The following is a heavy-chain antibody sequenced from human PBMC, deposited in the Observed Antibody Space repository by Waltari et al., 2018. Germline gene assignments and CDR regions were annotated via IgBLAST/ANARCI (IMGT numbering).Heavy chain of an antibody. J-gene: IGHJ4*02. D-gene: IGHD4-17*01. CDR2: FIPIFGTA. Sequence: QVQLVQSGAEVKKPGSSVKVSCKASGCTFSSYAISWVRQPSGQGLEWMGRFIPIFGTANYAQKFQGRVTITADESTSTAYMELSSLRSEDTAVYYCARSSRMDYGGNSFGGWGQGTLVTVSS. CDR3: ARSSRMDYGGNSFGG. CDR1: GCTFSSYA. V-gene: IGHV1-69*15.